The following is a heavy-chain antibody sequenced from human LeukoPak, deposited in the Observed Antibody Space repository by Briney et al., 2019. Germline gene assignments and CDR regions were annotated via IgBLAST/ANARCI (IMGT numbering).Heavy chain of an antibody. J-gene: IGHJ5*02. CDR3: ARALFQYQLPGWFDP. V-gene: IGHV3-48*01. CDR1: GFTFSSYI. CDR2: ISSSSSTI. D-gene: IGHD2-2*01. Sequence: GGSLRLSCAASGFTFSSYIMNWVRQAPGKGLEWVSYISSSSSTIYYADSVKGRFTISRDNAKNSLYPQMNSLRAEDTAVYYCARALFQYQLPGWFDPWGQGTLVTVSS.